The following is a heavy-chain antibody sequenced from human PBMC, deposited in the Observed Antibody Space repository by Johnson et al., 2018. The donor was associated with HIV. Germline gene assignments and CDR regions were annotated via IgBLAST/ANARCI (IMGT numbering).Heavy chain of an antibody. Sequence: VQLVESGGGVVQPGGSLRLSCAGSGFSVSSKYMSWVRQAPGKGLEWVSYITGSGTVVYYADSVKGRFTISRDNAKNSLYLQMNSLRADDTTTYYCAKDWGAAAGSGAFDIWGQGTLVTVSS. D-gene: IGHD6-13*01. J-gene: IGHJ3*02. CDR3: AKDWGAAAGSGAFDI. CDR1: GFSVSSKY. V-gene: IGHV3-11*01. CDR2: ITGSGTVV.